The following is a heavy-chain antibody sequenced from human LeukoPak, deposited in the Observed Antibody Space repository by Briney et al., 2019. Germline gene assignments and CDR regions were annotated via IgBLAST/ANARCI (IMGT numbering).Heavy chain of an antibody. V-gene: IGHV4-39*07. J-gene: IGHJ4*02. CDR2: IYYSGST. CDR1: GGSISSSSYY. Sequence: SETLSLTCTVSGGSISSSSYYWGWIRQPPGKGLEWIGSIYYSGSTYYNPSLKSRVTISVDTSKNQFSLKLSSVTAADTAVYYCARDPRNWNYPPSYFDYWGQGTLVTVSS. CDR3: ARDPRNWNYPPSYFDY. D-gene: IGHD1-7*01.